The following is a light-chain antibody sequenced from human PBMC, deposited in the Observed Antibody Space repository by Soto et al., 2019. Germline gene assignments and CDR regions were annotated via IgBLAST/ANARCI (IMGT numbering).Light chain of an antibody. CDR2: LGS. CDR1: QSLLSSNGYNY. Sequence: DSVMTQSPLSLPVTPGEPASISCRSSQSLLSSNGYNYLDWYLQKPGQSPQLLIYLGSNRASGVPDRFSGSGSGTDFTLEISRVEAEDVGIYHCMQALRAPPTFGQGKKVEI. V-gene: IGKV2-28*01. CDR3: MQALRAPPT. J-gene: IGKJ1*01.